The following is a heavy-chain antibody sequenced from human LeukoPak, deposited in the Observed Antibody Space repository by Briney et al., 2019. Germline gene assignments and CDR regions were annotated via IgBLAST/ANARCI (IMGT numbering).Heavy chain of an antibody. Sequence: GASVKVSFKASGYTFTIYGISWVRQAPGQGLELMGWISAYNGNTNYAQKLQGRVTMTTDTSTSTAYMELRSLRSDDTAVYYRARGVSYDSSGYPTYYFDYWGQGTLVTVSS. D-gene: IGHD3-22*01. V-gene: IGHV1-18*01. CDR3: ARGVSYDSSGYPTYYFDY. CDR1: GYTFTIYG. CDR2: ISAYNGNT. J-gene: IGHJ4*02.